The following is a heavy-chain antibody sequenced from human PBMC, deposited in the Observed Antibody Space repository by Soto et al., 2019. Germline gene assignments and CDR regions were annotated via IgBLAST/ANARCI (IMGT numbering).Heavy chain of an antibody. CDR3: ARDRDTIFGVVTYGMDV. V-gene: IGHV1-46*01. Sequence: ASVKVSCKASGYTFTSYYMHWVRQAPGQGLEWMGIINPSGGSTSYAQKFQGRVTMTRDTSTSTVYMELSSLRSEDTAVYYCARDRDTIFGVVTYGMDVWGQGTTVTSP. J-gene: IGHJ6*02. D-gene: IGHD3-3*01. CDR2: INPSGGST. CDR1: GYTFTSYY.